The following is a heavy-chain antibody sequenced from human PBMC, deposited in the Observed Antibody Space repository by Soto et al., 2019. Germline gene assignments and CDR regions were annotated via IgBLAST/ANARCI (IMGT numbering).Heavy chain of an antibody. CDR2: INHSGSP. D-gene: IGHD3-22*01. Sequence: QVQLQQWGAGLLKPSETLSLTCAVYGGSFSGYYWSWIRQPPGKGLEWTGEINHSGSPNYNPSLKSRAIISVDTSKNHFSLNLSSVTVADTAVYYCARTHFITFDNGAYSPKYYFDYWGQGTLLTVSS. J-gene: IGHJ4*02. CDR1: GGSFSGYY. V-gene: IGHV4-34*01. CDR3: ARTHFITFDNGAYSPKYYFDY.